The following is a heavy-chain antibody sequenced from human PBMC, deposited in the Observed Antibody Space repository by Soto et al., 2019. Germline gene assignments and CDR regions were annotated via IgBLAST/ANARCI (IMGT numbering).Heavy chain of an antibody. Sequence: GESLKISCQGSGYSFTTYWIGWVRQMPGKGLEWMGIIYPGDSDTRYSPSFQGQVTISADKSINTASLQWSSLKASDTAIYYCVRQGAWLQNRLYDAFDIWGQGTVVTVSS. CDR2: IYPGDSDT. CDR1: GYSFTTYW. CDR3: VRQGAWLQNRLYDAFDI. J-gene: IGHJ3*02. V-gene: IGHV5-51*01. D-gene: IGHD3-16*02.